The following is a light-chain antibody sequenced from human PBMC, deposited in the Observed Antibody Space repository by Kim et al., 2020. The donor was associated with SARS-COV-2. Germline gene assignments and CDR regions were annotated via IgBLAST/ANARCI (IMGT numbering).Light chain of an antibody. CDR2: ASS. CDR3: LQHNTYPIT. V-gene: IGKV1-17*03. J-gene: IGKJ5*01. CDR1: QDISNY. Sequence: DIQMTQSPSAMSASVGDRVTITCRAGQDISNYLAWVQQKPGKAPKRLIYASSTLQSGVPSRFSGSGSGTEFTHTISSLQPEDFATYYCLQHNTYPITFGQGTRLEIK.